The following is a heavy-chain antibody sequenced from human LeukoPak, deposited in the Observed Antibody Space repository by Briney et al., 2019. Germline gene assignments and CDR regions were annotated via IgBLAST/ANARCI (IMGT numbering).Heavy chain of an antibody. D-gene: IGHD3-22*01. CDR2: TNPSGGST. CDR1: GYTFTSYY. J-gene: IGHJ4*02. V-gene: IGHV1-46*01. CDR3: AREANYYDSSGYYRYFDY. Sequence: ASVKVSCKASGYTFTSYYMHWVRQAPGQGLEWMGITNPSGGSTSYAQKFQGRVTMTRDTSTSTVYMELSSLRSEDTAVYYCAREANYYDSSGYYRYFDYWGQGTLVTVSS.